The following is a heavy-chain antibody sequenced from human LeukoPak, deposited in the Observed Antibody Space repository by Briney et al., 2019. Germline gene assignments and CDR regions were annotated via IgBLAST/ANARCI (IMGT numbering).Heavy chain of an antibody. D-gene: IGHD3-10*01. CDR2: ISWNSGSI. CDR1: GFTFDDYA. V-gene: IGHV3-9*01. CDR3: AKRDNYNGYFDY. J-gene: IGHJ4*02. Sequence: GGSLRPSCAASGFTFDDYAMHWVRQAPGKGLEWVSGISWNSGSIGYADSAKGRFTISRDNAKNSLYLQMNSLRAEDTALYYCAKRDNYNGYFDYWGQGTLVTVSS.